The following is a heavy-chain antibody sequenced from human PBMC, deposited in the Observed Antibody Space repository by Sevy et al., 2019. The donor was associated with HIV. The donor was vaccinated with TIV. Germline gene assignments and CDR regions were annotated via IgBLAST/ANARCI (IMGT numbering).Heavy chain of an antibody. CDR3: ASAVGFCSGGRCDDYYFDMDV. CDR1: GFTFSGYG. CDR2: IWSDGTKT. Sequence: GGSLRLSCVTSGFTFSGYGMHWVRQAPGKGLEWVAFIWSDGTKTHYADSVKGRFTISRDNSKNTLYLQMNSLRVDDTPVYYCASAVGFCSGGRCDDYYFDMDVWGQGTTVTVSS. D-gene: IGHD2-15*01. J-gene: IGHJ6*02. V-gene: IGHV3-33*01.